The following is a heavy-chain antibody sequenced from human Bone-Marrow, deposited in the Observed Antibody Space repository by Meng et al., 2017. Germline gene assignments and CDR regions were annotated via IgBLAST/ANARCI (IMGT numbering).Heavy chain of an antibody. V-gene: IGHV4-34*01. J-gene: IGHJ4*02. CDR3: AGGLVTIANDFDY. CDR1: GCSFSDYC. Sequence: QVQLQQWGAGLLKPSETLSLTCVVSGCSFSDYCWSWIRQPPGKGLEWIGDINHSGSTNYNPSLESRATMSVDTSKNNLSLKLSSVTAADTAVYYCAGGLVTIANDFDYWGQGTLVTVSS. CDR2: INHSGST. D-gene: IGHD5-24*01.